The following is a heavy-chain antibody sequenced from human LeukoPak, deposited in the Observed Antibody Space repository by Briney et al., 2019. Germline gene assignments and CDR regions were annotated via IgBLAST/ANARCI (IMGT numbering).Heavy chain of an antibody. V-gene: IGHV4-34*01. CDR2: INHSGST. CDR1: GGSFSGYY. D-gene: IGHD2-8*02. J-gene: IGHJ3*02. Sequence: PSETLSLTCAVYGGSFSGYYWSWIRQPPGKGLEWIGEINHSGSTNYNPSLKSRVTMPVDTSKNQFSLRLNSVTAADTAVYYCAREFRVLPDIWGQGTMVTVSS. CDR3: AREFRVLPDI.